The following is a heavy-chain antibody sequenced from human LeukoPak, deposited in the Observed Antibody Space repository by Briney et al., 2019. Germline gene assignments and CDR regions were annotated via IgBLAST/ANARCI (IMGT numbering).Heavy chain of an antibody. Sequence: SETLSLTCTVSGGSISSYYWSWIRRPPGKGLEWIAYISDIGSINYNPSLKSRVTISLDTSKNQFSLKLSSVTAADTAVYYCAGHHPRNTVDFWGQGTLVTVSS. CDR3: AGHHPRNTVDF. J-gene: IGHJ4*02. CDR1: GGSISSYY. V-gene: IGHV4-59*08. CDR2: ISDIGSI. D-gene: IGHD2-8*02.